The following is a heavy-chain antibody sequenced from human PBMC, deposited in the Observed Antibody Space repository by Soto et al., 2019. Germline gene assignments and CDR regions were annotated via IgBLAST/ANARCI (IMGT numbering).Heavy chain of an antibody. V-gene: IGHV4-59*02. J-gene: IGHJ4*02. CDR2: IHSSGDT. CDR3: ARGWDVGLCPLDS. Sequence: QVQLQESGPGLVKPSETLSLTCTVSGGYVTSNDWSWIRQPPGKGLEWIGYIHSSGDTKYKPSLRSRVTSSVAATTIQVSLKLMSVAAADTAVYYCARGWDVGLCPLDSWGQGTVVTVSS. CDR1: GGYVTSND. D-gene: IGHD1-26*01.